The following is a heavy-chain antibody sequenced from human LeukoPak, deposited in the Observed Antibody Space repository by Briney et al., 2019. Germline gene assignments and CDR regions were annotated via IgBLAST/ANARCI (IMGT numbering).Heavy chain of an antibody. V-gene: IGHV4-34*01. CDR1: GGSFNGYY. J-gene: IGHJ4*02. CDR3: ARTHFIISNYFDH. CDR2: INPSGRT. D-gene: IGHD3-3*02. Sequence: SETLSLTCTVYGGSFNGYYWSWIRQPPGKGLEWIGEINPSGRTNYNPSLKSRVTISVDPSKNQFSLKLSSVTAADTAVYYCARTHFIISNYFDHWGQGTLVTVSS.